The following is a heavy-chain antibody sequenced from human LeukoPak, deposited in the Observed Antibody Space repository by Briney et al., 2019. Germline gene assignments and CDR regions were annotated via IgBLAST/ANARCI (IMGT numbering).Heavy chain of an antibody. CDR2: IKPDGSEK. CDR3: ARSTAGLDY. Sequence: GGALRLSCAASGFTFSSYAMSWVRQAPGKGLEWVANIKPDGSEKYYVDSVKGRFTISKDNTKNSLYLQMNSLRVEDTAMYYCARSTAGLDYWGQGTLVTVSS. D-gene: IGHD5-18*01. J-gene: IGHJ4*02. V-gene: IGHV3-7*01. CDR1: GFTFSSYA.